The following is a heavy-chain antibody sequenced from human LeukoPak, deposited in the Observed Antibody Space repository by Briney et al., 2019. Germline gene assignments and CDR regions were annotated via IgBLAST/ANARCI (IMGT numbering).Heavy chain of an antibody. CDR3: QIRISCSRRTSAWKY. V-gene: IGHV4-39*01. CDR1: GGSIRSSSYY. Sequence: SETLSLTCTVYGGSIRSSSYYWGWIRQPPGKGLEWIGTIYYTGNTYYNPSLKSRVTRSVDTSKNQFSLKLSSVTAAETAVYYSQIRISCSRRTSAWKYGGQGTLVAVSS. J-gene: IGHJ4*02. D-gene: IGHD2-2*01. CDR2: IYYTGNT.